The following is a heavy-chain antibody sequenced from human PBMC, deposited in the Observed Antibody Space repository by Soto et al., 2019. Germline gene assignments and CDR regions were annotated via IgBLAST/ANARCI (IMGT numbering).Heavy chain of an antibody. Sequence: GXSVKVRCKPAASPFSNYGITWVRQAPGQPLEWLGWISLYSDGTNYAQKFQGRVSMTTDTSTTTAYMELRSLRSDDTAVYYCGRVAPGAEAWFGPWAQGTLVTVSS. CDR1: ASPFSNYG. D-gene: IGHD2-2*01. V-gene: IGHV1-18*01. CDR3: GRVAPGAEAWFGP. J-gene: IGHJ5*02. CDR2: ISLYSDGT.